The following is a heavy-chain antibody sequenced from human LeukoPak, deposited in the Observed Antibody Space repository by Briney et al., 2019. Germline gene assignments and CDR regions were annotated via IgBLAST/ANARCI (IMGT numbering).Heavy chain of an antibody. D-gene: IGHD1-26*01. V-gene: IGHV3-33*06. CDR2: IWYDGSNK. CDR3: AKDQSGSSYYFDY. Sequence: GGSLRLSCAASGFTFSNAWMSWVRQAPGKGLEWVAVIWYDGSNKYYADSVKGRFTISRDNSKNTLYLQMNSLRAEDTAVYYCAKDQSGSSYYFDYWGQGTLVTVSS. J-gene: IGHJ4*02. CDR1: GFTFSNAW.